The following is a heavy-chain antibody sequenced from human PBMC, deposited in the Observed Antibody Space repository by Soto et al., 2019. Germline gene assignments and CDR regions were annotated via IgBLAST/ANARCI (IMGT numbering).Heavy chain of an antibody. D-gene: IGHD5-12*01. CDR1: RYTLTELS. V-gene: IGHV1-24*01. CDR3: ATAHVEMATINLSNDAFDI. J-gene: IGHJ3*02. CDR2: FDPEDGET. Sequence: ASVKVSCKVSRYTLTELSMHWVRQAPGKGLEWMGGFDPEDGETIYAQKFQGRVTMTEDTSTDTAYMELSSLRSEDTAVYYCATAHVEMATINLSNDAFDIWGQGTMVTVSS.